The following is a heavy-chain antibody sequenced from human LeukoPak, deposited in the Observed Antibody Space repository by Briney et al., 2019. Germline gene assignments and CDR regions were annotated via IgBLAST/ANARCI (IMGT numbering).Heavy chain of an antibody. CDR1: GGSFSGYY. Sequence: SETLSLTCAVYGGSFSGYYWSWIRQPPGKGPEWIGSTHHSGSTYYNPSLKSRVTISIDTSKNQFSLRLRSVTAADTAVYYCARTELRGVIKSWGQGTLVTVSS. CDR2: THHSGST. D-gene: IGHD3-10*01. CDR3: ARTELRGVIKS. V-gene: IGHV4-34*01. J-gene: IGHJ5*02.